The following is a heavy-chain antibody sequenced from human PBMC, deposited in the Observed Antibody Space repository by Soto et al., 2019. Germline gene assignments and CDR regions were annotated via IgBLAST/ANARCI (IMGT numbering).Heavy chain of an antibody. CDR3: ATPKRYCSGGSCYPTFYYDSSGSFYGMDV. Sequence: ASVKVSCKASGYTFTSYYMHWVRQAPGQGLEWMGIINPSGGSTSYAQKFQGRVTMTRDTSTSTVYMELSSLRSEDTAVYYCATPKRYCSGGSCYPTFYYDSSGSFYGMDVWGQGTTVTVSS. CDR2: INPSGGST. J-gene: IGHJ6*02. CDR1: GYTFTSYY. V-gene: IGHV1-46*01. D-gene: IGHD2-15*01.